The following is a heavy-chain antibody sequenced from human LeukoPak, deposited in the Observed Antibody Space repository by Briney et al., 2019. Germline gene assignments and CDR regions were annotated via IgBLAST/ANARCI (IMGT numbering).Heavy chain of an antibody. Sequence: GESLKICCKGSGYSFTSYWIGWVRQVPGKGLEWMGIIYPGDSDTRYSPSYQGQVTISADKSISTAYLQWSSLKASDTAMYYCARMEPPTFRRSGSYDYWGQGTLVTVSS. J-gene: IGHJ4*02. CDR1: GYSFTSYW. CDR2: IYPGDSDT. CDR3: ARMEPPTFRRSGSYDY. D-gene: IGHD3-10*01. V-gene: IGHV5-51*01.